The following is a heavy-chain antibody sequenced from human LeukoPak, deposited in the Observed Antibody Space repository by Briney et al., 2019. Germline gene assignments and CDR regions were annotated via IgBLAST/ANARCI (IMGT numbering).Heavy chain of an antibody. V-gene: IGHV4-30-2*01. CDR1: GGSISSGGYS. J-gene: IGHJ6*02. CDR3: AKDGYLGGMDV. D-gene: IGHD1-1*01. Sequence: PSQTLSLTCAVSGGSISSGGYSWSWVRQPPGEGLEWVGYIYHSGSTYYNPSLQSRVTISLDRSKNQFSLKLSSMTAADTAVYYCAKDGYLGGMDVWGQGTTVTVSS. CDR2: IYHSGST.